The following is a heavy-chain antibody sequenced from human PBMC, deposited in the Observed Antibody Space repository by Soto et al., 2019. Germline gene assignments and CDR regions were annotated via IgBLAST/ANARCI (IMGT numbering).Heavy chain of an antibody. CDR3: ASHIVVVTAAEEDY. Sequence: PWESLKISCKGSGYSFTSYWIGWVRQMPGKGLEWMGIIYPGDSDTRYSPSFQGQVTISADKSISTAYLQWSSLRSADTAVYYCASHIVVVTAAEEDYWGQGTLVTVSS. CDR2: IYPGDSDT. V-gene: IGHV5-51*01. J-gene: IGHJ4*02. D-gene: IGHD2-21*02. CDR1: GYSFTSYW.